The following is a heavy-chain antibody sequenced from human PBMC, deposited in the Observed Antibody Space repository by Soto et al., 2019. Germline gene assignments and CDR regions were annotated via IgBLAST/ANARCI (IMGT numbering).Heavy chain of an antibody. Sequence: GASVKVSCKASGYTFTSYGISWVRQAPGQGLEWMGWISAYNGNTNYAQKLQGRVTMTTDTSTSTAYMELRSLRSDDTAVYYCARDPKWIQLPWYYYGMDVWGQGTTVTV. D-gene: IGHD5-18*01. CDR1: GYTFTSYG. CDR3: ARDPKWIQLPWYYYGMDV. V-gene: IGHV1-18*01. CDR2: ISAYNGNT. J-gene: IGHJ6*02.